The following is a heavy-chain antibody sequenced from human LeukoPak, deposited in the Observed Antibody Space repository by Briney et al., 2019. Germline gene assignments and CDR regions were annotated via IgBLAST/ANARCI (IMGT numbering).Heavy chain of an antibody. CDR3: ARAVGSSGWYSDY. Sequence: SGTLSLTCAVSGGSISSDNWWSWVRQPPGKGLEWIGEIYHSGSTNYNPSLKSRVTISVDKSKNQFSLKLSSVTAADTAVYYCARAVGSSGWYSDYWGQGTLVTVSS. J-gene: IGHJ4*02. CDR1: GGSISSDNW. D-gene: IGHD6-19*01. V-gene: IGHV4-4*02. CDR2: IYHSGST.